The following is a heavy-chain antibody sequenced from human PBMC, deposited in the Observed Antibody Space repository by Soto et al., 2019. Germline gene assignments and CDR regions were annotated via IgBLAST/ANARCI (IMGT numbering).Heavy chain of an antibody. D-gene: IGHD3-3*01. Sequence: QVQLVESGGGVVQPGRSLRLSCAASGFTFSSYGMHWVRQAPGKGLEWVAVISYDGSNKYYADSVKGRFTISRDNSKNTLYLQMKSLGAEDTAVYYCAKDSPYYDFWSGYYDYYGMDVWGQGTTVTVSS. CDR1: GFTFSSYG. CDR2: ISYDGSNK. V-gene: IGHV3-30*18. J-gene: IGHJ6*02. CDR3: AKDSPYYDFWSGYYDYYGMDV.